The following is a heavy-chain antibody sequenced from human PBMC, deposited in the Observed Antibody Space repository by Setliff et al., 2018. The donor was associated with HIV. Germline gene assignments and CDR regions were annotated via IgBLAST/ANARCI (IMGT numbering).Heavy chain of an antibody. CDR3: AKDHESSGWYRGYIDY. J-gene: IGHJ4*02. CDR2: IRYDGSNK. V-gene: IGHV3-30*02. D-gene: IGHD6-19*01. CDR1: GFTFSSYG. Sequence: GESLKTSCAAPGFTFSSYGLHWVRQAPGKGLEWVAFIRYDGSNKYYADSVKGRFTISRDNSKNTLDLQMNSLRAEDTAVYYCAKDHESSGWYRGYIDYWGPGTLVTVSS.